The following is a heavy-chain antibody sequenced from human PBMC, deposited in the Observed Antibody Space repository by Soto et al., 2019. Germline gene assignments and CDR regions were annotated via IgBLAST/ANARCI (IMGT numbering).Heavy chain of an antibody. V-gene: IGHV4-30-2*01. D-gene: IGHD3-10*01. CDR2: IYHSGST. J-gene: IGHJ3*02. CDR3: ERDRYGSGDAFDI. Sequence: SETLSLTCAVSGGSISSGGYSWNWIRQPPGKGLEWIGYIYHSGSTYYNPSLKSRVTISVDKSKNQFSLKLTSVTAADTAVYYCERDRYGSGDAFDIWGQGTMVTVSS. CDR1: GGSISSGGYS.